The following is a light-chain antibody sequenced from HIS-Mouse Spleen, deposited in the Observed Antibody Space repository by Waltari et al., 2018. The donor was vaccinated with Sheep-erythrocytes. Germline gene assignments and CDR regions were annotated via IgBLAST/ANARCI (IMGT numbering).Light chain of an antibody. J-gene: IGLJ3*02. CDR2: EGS. Sequence: QSALTLPAPRPGSPGQSLTPPSTETSSDGGSYNLVSWFQQHPGKAPKLMIYEGSKRPSGVSNRFSGSKSGNTASLTISGLQAEDEADYYCCSYAGSSTPWVFGGGTKLTVL. CDR1: SSDGGSYNL. V-gene: IGLV2-23*01. CDR3: CSYAGSSTPWV.